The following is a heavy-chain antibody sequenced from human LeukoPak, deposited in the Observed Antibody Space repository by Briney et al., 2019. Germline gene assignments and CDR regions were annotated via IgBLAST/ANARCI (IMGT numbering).Heavy chain of an antibody. V-gene: IGHV5-51*01. CDR3: ARRYGRPFDY. J-gene: IGHJ4*02. CDR1: EYTFNSYW. CDR2: IYPGDSDT. Sequence: GESLKISCKGSEYTFNSYWIAWVRQMPGKGPEWMGIIYPGDSDTRYSPSFQGQVTISADKSTSTAYLQWSSLKASDTAMYYCARRYGRPFDYWGQGTLVTVSS. D-gene: IGHD4-17*01.